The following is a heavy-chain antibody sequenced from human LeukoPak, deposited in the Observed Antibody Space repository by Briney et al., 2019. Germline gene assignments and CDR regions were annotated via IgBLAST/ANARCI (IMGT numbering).Heavy chain of an antibody. Sequence: ASVKVSCKASGYTFTGYYMHWVRQAPGQGLEWMGWINPNSGGTNYAQKSQGRGTMTRDTSISTAYMELSRLRSDDTAVYYCARDLRYSGWASRHDAFDIWGQGTMVTVSS. D-gene: IGHD6-19*01. J-gene: IGHJ3*02. CDR3: ARDLRYSGWASRHDAFDI. V-gene: IGHV1-2*02. CDR2: INPNSGGT. CDR1: GYTFTGYY.